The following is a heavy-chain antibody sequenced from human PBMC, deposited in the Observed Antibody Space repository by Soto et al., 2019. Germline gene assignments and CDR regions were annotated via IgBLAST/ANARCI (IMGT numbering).Heavy chain of an antibody. J-gene: IGHJ4*02. V-gene: IGHV3-72*01. CDR2: TRSKANSYTT. CDR1: GFTFSDHY. Sequence: EVQLVESGGGLVQPGGSLRLSCAASGFTFSDHYMDWVRQAPGKGLEWVGRTRSKANSYTTEYAASVKGRFTISRDDSKNSLYLQMNRLKTEDTAIYYCARGASAYFFDFWGQGTLVTVSS. CDR3: ARGASAYFFDF.